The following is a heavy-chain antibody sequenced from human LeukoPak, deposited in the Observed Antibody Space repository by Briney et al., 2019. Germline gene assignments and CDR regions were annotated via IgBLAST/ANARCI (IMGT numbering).Heavy chain of an antibody. Sequence: SETLSLTCAVYGGSFSGYYWSWIRQPPGKGLEWIGEINHSGSTNYNPSLKSRVTISVDTSKNQFSLKLSSVTAADTAVYYCARVRITMVRGVIMGYYFDYWGQGTLVTVSS. V-gene: IGHV4-34*01. CDR2: INHSGST. CDR3: ARVRITMVRGVIMGYYFDY. D-gene: IGHD3-10*01. CDR1: GGSFSGYY. J-gene: IGHJ4*02.